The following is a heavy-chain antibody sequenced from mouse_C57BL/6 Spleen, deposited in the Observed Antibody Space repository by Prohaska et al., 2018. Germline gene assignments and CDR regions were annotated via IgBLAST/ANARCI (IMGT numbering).Heavy chain of an antibody. V-gene: IGHV1-26*01. D-gene: IGHD1-1*01. J-gene: IGHJ1*03. Sequence: QSPWKSLEWTGDINPNNGGTSYNQKFKGKATLTVDKSSSTAYMELRSLTSEDSAVYYCARSPYYYTRSHCYFDVWGTGTTVTVSS. CDR2: INPNNGGT. CDR3: ARSPYYYTRSHCYFDV.